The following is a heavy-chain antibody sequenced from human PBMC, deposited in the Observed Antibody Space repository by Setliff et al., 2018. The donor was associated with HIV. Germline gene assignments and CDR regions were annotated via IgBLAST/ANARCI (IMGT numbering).Heavy chain of an antibody. Sequence: LSLTCTVSGGSISSYYWSWIRQPPGKGLEWIGYIYYSGSTNYNPSLKSRVTISVDTSKNQFSLKLSSVTAADTAVYYCARGPPGYSSGWYYGSLGYMDVWGKGTTVTVSS. CDR2: IYYSGST. D-gene: IGHD6-19*01. V-gene: IGHV4-59*01. CDR3: ARGPPGYSSGWYYGSLGYMDV. CDR1: GGSISSYY. J-gene: IGHJ6*03.